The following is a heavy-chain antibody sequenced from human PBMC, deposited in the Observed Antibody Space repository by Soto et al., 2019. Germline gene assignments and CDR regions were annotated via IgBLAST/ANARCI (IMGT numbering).Heavy chain of an antibody. CDR2: INAGNGNT. D-gene: IGHD6-19*01. J-gene: IGHJ4*02. CDR1: GYTFTSYA. CDR3: ARELNGIAVAGMIDY. V-gene: IGHV1-3*01. Sequence: ASVKVSCKASGYTFTSYAMHWVRQAPGQRLEWMGWINAGNGNTKYSQKFQGRVTITRDTSASTAYMELSSLRSEDTAVYYCARELNGIAVAGMIDYWGQGTLVTVSS.